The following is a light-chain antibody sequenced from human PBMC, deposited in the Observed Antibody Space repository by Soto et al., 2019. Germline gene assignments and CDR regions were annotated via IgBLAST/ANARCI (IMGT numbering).Light chain of an antibody. CDR2: GAS. CDR3: QQYNSYSWT. V-gene: IGKV3-20*01. J-gene: IGKJ5*01. Sequence: NVLTQSPSNLSLSPGERCIITSRASQNVDTKYLAWYQFKPGQAPRIIIFGASGRATGIPDRFSGSGSGTEFTLTISSLQPDDFATYYCQQYNSYSWTFGQGTRLAI. CDR1: QNVDTKY.